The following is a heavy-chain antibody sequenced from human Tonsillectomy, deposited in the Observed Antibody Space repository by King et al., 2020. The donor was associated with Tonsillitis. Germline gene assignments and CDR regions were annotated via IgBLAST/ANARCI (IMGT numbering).Heavy chain of an antibody. J-gene: IGHJ5*02. CDR1: GGSISSNY. D-gene: IGHD3-9*01. CDR3: ARAARFDWLSADNWFDP. V-gene: IGHV4-59*01. CDR2: IYYSGRT. Sequence: QLQESGPGLVKPSETLSLTGTVSGGSISSNYWSWIRQPPGKGLEWIGYIYYSGRTNYNPSLKGRVTISVDTSKNQFSLKLSSVTAADTAVYYCARAARFDWLSADNWFDPWGQGTLVTVSS.